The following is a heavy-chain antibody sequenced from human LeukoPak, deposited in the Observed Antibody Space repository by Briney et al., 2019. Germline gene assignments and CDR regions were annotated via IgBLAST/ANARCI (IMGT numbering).Heavy chain of an antibody. J-gene: IGHJ3*02. CDR3: ARAGGSEAFDI. Sequence: HPGGSLRLSCAASGFTVSSNYMSWVRQAPGKGLEWVSVIYSGGSTYYADSVEGRFTISRDNSKNTLYLQMNSLRAEDTAVYYCARAGGSEAFDIWGQGTMVTVSS. CDR2: IYSGGST. CDR1: GFTVSSNY. V-gene: IGHV3-53*01. D-gene: IGHD3-16*01.